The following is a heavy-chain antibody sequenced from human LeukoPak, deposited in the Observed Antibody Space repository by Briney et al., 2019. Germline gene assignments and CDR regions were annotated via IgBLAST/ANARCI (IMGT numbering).Heavy chain of an antibody. CDR1: GGSISSYY. CDR2: IYYSEST. V-gene: IGHV4-59*01. D-gene: IGHD3-10*01. Sequence: PSETLSLTCTVSGGSISSYYWSWMRPPPGKGLEWIGYIYYSESTNYNPSLRSRVTISVDTSKNQFSLKLSSVTAADTAVYYCARDLRVTMVRGVMGWFDPWGQGTLVTVSS. J-gene: IGHJ5*02. CDR3: ARDLRVTMVRGVMGWFDP.